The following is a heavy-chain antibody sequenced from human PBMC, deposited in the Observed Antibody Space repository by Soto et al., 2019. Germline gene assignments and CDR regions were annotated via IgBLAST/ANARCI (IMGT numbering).Heavy chain of an antibody. CDR3: ARGDCSSTSCYFGY. J-gene: IGHJ4*02. D-gene: IGHD2-2*01. V-gene: IGHV4-59*01. CDR1: GGSISRYY. Sequence: SETLSLTCTVSGGSISRYYWSWMRQPPGKGLEWIGYIYYSGSTNYNPSLKSRVTISVDTSKNQFSLKLSSVTAADTAVYYCARGDCSSTSCYFGYWGQGTLVTVSS. CDR2: IYYSGST.